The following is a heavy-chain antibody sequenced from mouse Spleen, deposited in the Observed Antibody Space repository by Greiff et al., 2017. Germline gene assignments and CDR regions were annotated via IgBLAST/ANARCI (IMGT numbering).Heavy chain of an antibody. CDR3: ARSYYGNRGFAY. D-gene: IGHD2-10*01. J-gene: IGHJ3*01. V-gene: IGHV1-18*01. CDR1: GYTFTDYN. Sequence: EVKLQESGPELVKPGASVKIPCKASGYTFTDYNMDWVKQSHGKSLEWIGDINPNNGGTIYNQKFKGKATLTVDKSSSTAYMELRSLTSEDTAVYYCARSYYGNRGFAYWGQGTLVTVSA. CDR2: INPNNGGT.